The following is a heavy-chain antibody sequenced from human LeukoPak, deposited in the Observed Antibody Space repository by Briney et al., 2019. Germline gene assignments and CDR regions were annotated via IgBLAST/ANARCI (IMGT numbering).Heavy chain of an antibody. J-gene: IGHJ4*02. D-gene: IGHD6-13*01. Sequence: PGGSLRLSCAASGFTFSSYSMSWVRQAPGKGLEWVSAISGSGGSTYYADSVKGRFTISRDNSENTLYLQMNSLRAEDTAVYYCAKDYSSSWYPYYLDFWGRGTLVTVSS. CDR2: ISGSGGST. V-gene: IGHV3-23*01. CDR3: AKDYSSSWYPYYLDF. CDR1: GFTFSSYS.